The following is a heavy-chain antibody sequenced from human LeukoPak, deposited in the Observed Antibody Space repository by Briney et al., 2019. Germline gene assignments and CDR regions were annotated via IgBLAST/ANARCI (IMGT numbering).Heavy chain of an antibody. J-gene: IGHJ5*02. V-gene: IGHV1-8*01. CDR1: GYTFTSYD. Sequence: ASVKVSCKASGYTFTSYDINWVRQATGQGLEWMGWMNPNSGNTGYAQKFQGRVTMTRNTSISTAYMELSSLRSEDTAVYYCARSIVVVVAATRFEDWFDPWGQGTLVTASS. CDR2: MNPNSGNT. D-gene: IGHD2-15*01. CDR3: ARSIVVVVAATRFEDWFDP.